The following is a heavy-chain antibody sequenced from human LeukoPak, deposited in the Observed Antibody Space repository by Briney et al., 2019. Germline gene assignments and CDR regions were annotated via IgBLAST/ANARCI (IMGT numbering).Heavy chain of an antibody. V-gene: IGHV4-59*01. CDR2: IYYSGST. D-gene: IGHD6-19*01. Sequence: PSETLSLTCTVFGGSISSYYWSWIRQPPGKGLEWIGYIYYSGSTNYNPSLKSRVTISVDTSKNQFSLTLSSVTAADTAVYYCATAVKGWFDPWGQGTLVTVSS. CDR3: ATAVKGWFDP. J-gene: IGHJ5*02. CDR1: GGSISSYY.